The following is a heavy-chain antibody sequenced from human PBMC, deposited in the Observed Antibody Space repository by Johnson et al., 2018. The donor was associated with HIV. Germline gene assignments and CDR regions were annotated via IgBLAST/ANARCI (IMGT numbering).Heavy chain of an antibody. CDR3: TRSDSTYYNFWSGYYTGAFDI. D-gene: IGHD3-3*01. J-gene: IGHJ3*02. V-gene: IGHV3-30-3*01. CDR1: GFTFSSYA. CDR2: TSYDGSNK. Sequence: QVQLVESGGGVAQPGGCLRLSCAASGFTFSSYAMHWVRQAPGKGLEWVAVTSYDGSNKYYADSVKGRFTISRDDSKNTVYLQMNSLKIDDTAVYYCTRSDSTYYNFWSGYYTGAFDIWGQGTMVTVSS.